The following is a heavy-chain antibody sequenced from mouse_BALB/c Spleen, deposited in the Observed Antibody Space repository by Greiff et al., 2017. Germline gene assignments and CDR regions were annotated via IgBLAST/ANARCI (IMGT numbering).Heavy chain of an antibody. CDR1: GYTFTSYW. V-gene: IGHV1-69*02. Sequence: VQLQQPGAELVRPGASVKLSCKASGYTFTSYWINWVKQRPGQGLEWIGNIYPSDSYTNYNQKFKDKATLTEDKSSSTAYMQLSSPTSEDSAVYYCTRGGWLDYYAMDYWGQGTSVTVSS. D-gene: IGHD2-3*01. J-gene: IGHJ4*01. CDR2: IYPSDSYT. CDR3: TRGGWLDYYAMDY.